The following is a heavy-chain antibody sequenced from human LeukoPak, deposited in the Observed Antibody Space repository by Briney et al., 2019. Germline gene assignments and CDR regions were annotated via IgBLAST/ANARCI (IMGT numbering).Heavy chain of an antibody. D-gene: IGHD3-22*01. J-gene: IGHJ3*02. Sequence: SSETLSLTCTVSGGSISSYYWSWIRQPAGKGLEWIGRIYTSGSTNYNPSLKSRVTMSVDTSKNQFSLKLSSVTAADTAVHYCARDAALYYYDSSGYRTSDAFDIWGQGTMVTVSS. CDR3: ARDAALYYYDSSGYRTSDAFDI. CDR2: IYTSGST. V-gene: IGHV4-4*07. CDR1: GGSISSYY.